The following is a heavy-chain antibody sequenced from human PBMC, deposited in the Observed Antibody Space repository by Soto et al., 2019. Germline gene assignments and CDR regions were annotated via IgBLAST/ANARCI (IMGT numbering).Heavy chain of an antibody. D-gene: IGHD5-12*01. CDR1: GGTLSTYG. CDR2: TIPNFDTA. V-gene: IGHV1-69*01. J-gene: IGHJ4*02. CDR3: ARDGGYSGYDYCFDY. Sequence: QVQLVQSGAEVKKPGSSVKVSCKASGGTLSTYGINWVRQAPGQGLEWMGGTIPNFDTAHYSQKFQDRMKITADESTSTVYMKLSSLRSEDTAVYYCARDGGYSGYDYCFDYWGRGALVTVSS.